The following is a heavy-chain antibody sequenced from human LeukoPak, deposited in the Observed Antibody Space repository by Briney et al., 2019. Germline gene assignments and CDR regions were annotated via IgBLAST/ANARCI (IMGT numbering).Heavy chain of an antibody. D-gene: IGHD2-2*01. CDR3: ATSYCSSTSCHPLYYYYGMDV. CDR1: GYTFTSYY. J-gene: IGHJ6*02. V-gene: IGHV1-46*01. CDR2: INPSDGST. Sequence: VPSVNVSCKASGYTFTSYYMHWVRQAPGQGREWMGIINPSDGSTSYTQHFQGRVTMTRDTSTSTVYMALSSLRSEDTAVYYCATSYCSSTSCHPLYYYYGMDVWGQGTTVTVSS.